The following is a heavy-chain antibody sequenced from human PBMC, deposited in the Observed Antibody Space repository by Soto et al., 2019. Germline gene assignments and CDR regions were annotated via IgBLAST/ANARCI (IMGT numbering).Heavy chain of an antibody. CDR3: ARAPAGDSTLYHYYTMDV. CDR1: GFTFSDHA. D-gene: IGHD2-21*02. V-gene: IGHV3-33*01. CDR2: VWFDGGNK. Sequence: QVQLVASGGGVVQPGTSLRLSCEASGFTFSDHAMHWVRQAPGKGLEWVAVVWFDGGNKFYTDSVKGRFTISRDNSKNTLFLQMNSLRVVDTAVYYCARAPAGDSTLYHYYTMDVWGQGTPVTVSS. J-gene: IGHJ6*02.